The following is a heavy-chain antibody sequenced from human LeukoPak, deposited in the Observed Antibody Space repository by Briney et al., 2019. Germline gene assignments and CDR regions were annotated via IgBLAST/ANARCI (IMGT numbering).Heavy chain of an antibody. D-gene: IGHD3-16*02. Sequence: GGSLRLSCAASGFTFGSYAMHWVRQAPGKGLEWVAVISHDGSNKYNADSVKGRFTISRDNSKNTLYLQMNSLRAEDTAVYYCARLSSFAFDIWGQGTMVTVSS. V-gene: IGHV3-30-3*01. CDR3: ARLSSFAFDI. CDR1: GFTFGSYA. CDR2: ISHDGSNK. J-gene: IGHJ3*02.